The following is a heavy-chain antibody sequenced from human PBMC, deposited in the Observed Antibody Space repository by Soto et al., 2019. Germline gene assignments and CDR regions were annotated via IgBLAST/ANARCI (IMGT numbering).Heavy chain of an antibody. CDR2: ISAYNGNT. D-gene: IGHD3-22*01. CDR1: GYTFTSYG. CDR3: AYYYDSSGYPLGAFDI. J-gene: IGHJ3*02. V-gene: IGHV1-18*01. Sequence: GASVKVSCKASGYTFTSYGISWVRQAPGQGFEWMGWISAYNGNTNYAQKLQGRVTMTTDTSTSTAYMELRSLRSDVTAVYYCAYYYDSSGYPLGAFDIWGQGTMVTVSS.